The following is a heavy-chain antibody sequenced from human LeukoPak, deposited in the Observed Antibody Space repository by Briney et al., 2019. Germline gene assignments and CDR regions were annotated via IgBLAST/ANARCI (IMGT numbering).Heavy chain of an antibody. V-gene: IGHV4-4*07. CDR1: GGSISSYY. CDR2: IYTSGST. J-gene: IGHJ6*03. Sequence: SETLSLTCTVSGGSISSYYWSWIRQPAGKGLEWIGRIYTSGSTYYNPSLKSRVTMSVDTSKNQFSLKLSSVTAVDTAVYYCARSTAAMRYYYYYYMDVWGKGTTVTVSS. CDR3: ARSTAAMRYYYYYYMDV. D-gene: IGHD2-2*01.